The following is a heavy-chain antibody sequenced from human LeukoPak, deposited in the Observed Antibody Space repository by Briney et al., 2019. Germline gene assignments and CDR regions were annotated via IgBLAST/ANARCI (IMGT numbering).Heavy chain of an antibody. D-gene: IGHD4-17*01. J-gene: IGHJ4*02. V-gene: IGHV1-2*02. CDR3: ARPPDYGDPAILDY. CDR1: GYTFTGYY. CDR2: INPNSGGT. Sequence: ASVKVSCKASGYTFTGYYMHWVRQAPGQGLEWMGWINPNSGGTNYAQNFQGRVTMSRDTSISTAYMELSRLRSDDTAVYYCARPPDYGDPAILDYWGQGTLVTVSS.